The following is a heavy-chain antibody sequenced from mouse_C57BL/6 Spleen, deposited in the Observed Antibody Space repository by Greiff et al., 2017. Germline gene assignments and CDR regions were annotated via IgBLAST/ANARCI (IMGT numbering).Heavy chain of an antibody. CDR3: ARSPYGSSYDYAMDY. J-gene: IGHJ4*01. CDR2: INPSSGYT. V-gene: IGHV1-7*01. Sequence: QVQLKESGAELAKPGASVKLSCKASGYTFTSYWMHWVKQRPGQGLEWIGYINPSSGYTKYNQKFKDKATLTADKSSSTAYMQLSILTYEDSAVYDCARSPYGSSYDYAMDYWGQGTSVTVSS. D-gene: IGHD1-1*01. CDR1: GYTFTSYW.